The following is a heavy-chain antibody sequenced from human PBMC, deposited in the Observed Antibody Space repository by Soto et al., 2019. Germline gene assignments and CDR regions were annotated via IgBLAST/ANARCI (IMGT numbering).Heavy chain of an antibody. V-gene: IGHV4-30-2*01. J-gene: IGHJ4*02. D-gene: IGHD6-19*01. CDR1: GGSISSGGFS. CDR3: ASRVSDYFDY. CDR2: IYHSGST. Sequence: QLQLQESGSRLVKASQTLSLTCAVSGGSISSGGFSCNWIRQPPGKGLEWIGYIYHSGSTYFNTYLKSPVTMSVDRSTNQFSLKLSSVTAADTAVYYCASRVSDYFDYWGQGTPVTVSS.